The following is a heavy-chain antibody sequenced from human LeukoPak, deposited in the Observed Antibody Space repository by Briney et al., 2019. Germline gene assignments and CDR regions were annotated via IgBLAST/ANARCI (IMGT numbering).Heavy chain of an antibody. CDR3: ARHVSSSRVAYDV. V-gene: IGHV5-51*01. Sequence: GESLKISCKGCGYNFTNYWIGWVRQMPGKGLEWMGIIYPGDSDTRYSPSFQGQVTISVDKSISTAYLEWSSLKASDTAMYFCARHVSSSRVAYDVWGQGTMVTVSS. CDR2: IYPGDSDT. CDR1: GYNFTNYW. J-gene: IGHJ3*01. D-gene: IGHD2-2*01.